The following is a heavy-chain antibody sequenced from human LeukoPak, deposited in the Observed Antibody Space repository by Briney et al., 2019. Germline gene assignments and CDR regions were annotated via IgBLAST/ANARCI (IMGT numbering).Heavy chain of an antibody. Sequence: SQTLSLTCTVSGGSISSGDYYWSWIRQPPGKDLEWIGYIYYSGSTYYNPSLKSRVTISVDTSKNQFSLKLSSVTAADTAVYYCAREGTTVTTLYYYFYYMDVWGKGPPVTVSS. V-gene: IGHV4-30-4*08. CDR2: IYYSGST. CDR3: AREGTTVTTLYYYFYYMDV. CDR1: GGSISSGDYY. J-gene: IGHJ6*03. D-gene: IGHD4-17*01.